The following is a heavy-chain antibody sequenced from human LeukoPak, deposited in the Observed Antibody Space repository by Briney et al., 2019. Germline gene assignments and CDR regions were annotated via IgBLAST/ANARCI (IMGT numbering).Heavy chain of an antibody. Sequence: SETLSLTCTVSGGSISSSSYYWGWNRQPPGKGLEWIGSIYYSGSTYYNPSLKSRVTISVDTSKNQFSLKLSSVTAADTAVYYCARLSYYYDSSPYGMDVWGQGTTVTVSS. CDR3: ARLSYYYDSSPYGMDV. D-gene: IGHD3-22*01. CDR2: IYYSGST. CDR1: GGSISSSSYY. J-gene: IGHJ6*02. V-gene: IGHV4-39*07.